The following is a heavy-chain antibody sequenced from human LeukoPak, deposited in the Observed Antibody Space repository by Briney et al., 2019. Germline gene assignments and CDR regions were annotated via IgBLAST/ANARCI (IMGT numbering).Heavy chain of an antibody. CDR1: GFTYANYA. J-gene: IGHJ4*02. V-gene: IGHV3-23*01. CDR2: ITGTGGRGGI. CDR3: AKGDRGHCTGVKCYPFDY. Sequence: QAGGSLRLSCVASGFTYANYAMNWVRQAPGKRREWVASITGTGGRGGIYYADSVKGRFTISRHNSKNTLFLQMSSLRAEDTAVYHCAKGDRGHCTGVKCYPFDYWGQGTVVTVSS. D-gene: IGHD2-8*02.